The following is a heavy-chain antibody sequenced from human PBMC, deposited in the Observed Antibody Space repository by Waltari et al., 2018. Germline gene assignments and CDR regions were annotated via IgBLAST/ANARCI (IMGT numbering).Heavy chain of an antibody. CDR2: INPSGGST. CDR1: GYTFTSYY. V-gene: IGHV1-46*01. CDR3: ARERSGYYDFDY. Sequence: QVQLVQSGAEVKKPGASVKVSCKASGYTFTSYYMHWVRQAPGQGLEWMGIINPSGGSTSYAQKLQGRVTMTRDTSTSTVYMELSSLRSEDTAVYYYARERSGYYDFDYWGQGTLVIVSS. J-gene: IGHJ4*02. D-gene: IGHD3-22*01.